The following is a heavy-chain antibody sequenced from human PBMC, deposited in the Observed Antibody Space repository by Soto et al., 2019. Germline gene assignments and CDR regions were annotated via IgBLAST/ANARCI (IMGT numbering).Heavy chain of an antibody. D-gene: IGHD3-10*01. CDR1: GGSFSSYT. Sequence: QVQLVQSGAEVKKPGSSVKVSCKASGGSFSSYTISWVRQAPGQGLEWMGRIIPILGIPNYAQKFQGRVTITADKSTSIAHMELSSLRSEDTAVYYCVRVIGAFDIWGQGTMVIVSS. CDR2: IIPILGIP. V-gene: IGHV1-69*02. CDR3: VRVIGAFDI. J-gene: IGHJ3*02.